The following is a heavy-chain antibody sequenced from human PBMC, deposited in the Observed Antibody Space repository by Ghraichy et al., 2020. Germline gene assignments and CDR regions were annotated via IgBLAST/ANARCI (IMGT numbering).Heavy chain of an antibody. CDR1: GFNFSDAW. CDR3: VTDPKQWEATRVEELDD. CDR2: ITSNPDGGST. D-gene: IGHD1-26*01. J-gene: IGHJ4*02. Sequence: GESLNISCAASGFNFSDAWMIWVRQGAGKGLEWVGRITSNPDGGSTDYAAFVQARFTISSDDSKGILYLQMNSLRTEDTAVYHCVTDPKQWEATRVEELDDWGQEALVTVSA. V-gene: IGHV3-15*01.